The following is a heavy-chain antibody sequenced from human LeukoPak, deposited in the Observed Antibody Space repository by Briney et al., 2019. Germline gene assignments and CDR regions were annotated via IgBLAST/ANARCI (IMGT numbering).Heavy chain of an antibody. J-gene: IGHJ5*02. CDR3: ARDITVAGIADWFDP. V-gene: IGHV3-21*01. CDR2: ISSSSSYI. Sequence: GGSLRLSCAPSGFIVSNNYMTWVRQAPGKGLEWVSSISSSSSYIYYADSVKGRFTISRDNAKNSLYLQMNSLRAEDTAVYYCARDITVAGIADWFDPWGQGTLVTVSS. D-gene: IGHD6-19*01. CDR1: GFIVSNNY.